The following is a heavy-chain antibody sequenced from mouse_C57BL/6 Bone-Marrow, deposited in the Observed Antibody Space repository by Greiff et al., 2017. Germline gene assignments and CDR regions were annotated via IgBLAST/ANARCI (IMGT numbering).Heavy chain of an antibody. D-gene: IGHD1-1*01. V-gene: IGHV1-81*01. Sequence: QVQLQQSGAELARPGASVKLSCKASGYTFTSYGISWVKQRPGQGLEWIGEIYPRSGNTYYNEKFKGKATLTADKSSSTAYMELSSLTSEDSAVYFCARPITTVPLYWYFDVWGTGTTVTVSS. J-gene: IGHJ1*03. CDR3: ARPITTVPLYWYFDV. CDR2: IYPRSGNT. CDR1: GYTFTSYG.